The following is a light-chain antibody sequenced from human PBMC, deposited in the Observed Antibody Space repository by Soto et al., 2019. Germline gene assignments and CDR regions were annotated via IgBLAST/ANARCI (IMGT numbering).Light chain of an antibody. CDR2: EVI. V-gene: IGLV2-14*01. CDR3: SSYTTSSALV. Sequence: QSAMTQYPSGSGSPGQTITIPCTGTSSDVGGYDYVSWYQQHPGKVPKLIIYEVIKRPSGVSHRFSGSKSGNTASLTISGLQTEDEADYYCSSYTTSSALVFGGGTKVTVL. J-gene: IGLJ2*01. CDR1: SSDVGGYDY.